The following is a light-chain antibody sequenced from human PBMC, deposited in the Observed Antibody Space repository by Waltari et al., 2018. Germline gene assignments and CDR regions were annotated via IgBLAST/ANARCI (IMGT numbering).Light chain of an antibody. Sequence: SYVLTQPPSVSVAPGGTAAITCGGDNIGSQGVSWYQQRPGQAPVLVVYDDSDRPSEIPAGFSGSISGNRATLTVSRVEAGDEADYYCQVWDNSRDLVLIGGGTKLTVL. CDR1: NIGSQG. CDR3: QVWDNSRDLVL. V-gene: IGLV3-21*02. J-gene: IGLJ2*01. CDR2: DDS.